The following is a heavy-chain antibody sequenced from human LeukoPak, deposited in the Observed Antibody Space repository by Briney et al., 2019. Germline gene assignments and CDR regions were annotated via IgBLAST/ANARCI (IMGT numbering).Heavy chain of an antibody. CDR3: AKAARARHYSSSWYGYYYYYYMDV. D-gene: IGHD6-13*01. CDR2: IDSDGSRT. CDR1: GFTFSSYW. Sequence: GGSLRLSCAASGFTFSSYWMSWVRQAPGKGLVWVSRIDSDGSRTSYADSVKGRFTISRDNAKNSLYLQMNSLRAEDMALYYCAKAARARHYSSSWYGYYYYYYMDVWGKGTTVTVSS. J-gene: IGHJ6*03. V-gene: IGHV3-74*01.